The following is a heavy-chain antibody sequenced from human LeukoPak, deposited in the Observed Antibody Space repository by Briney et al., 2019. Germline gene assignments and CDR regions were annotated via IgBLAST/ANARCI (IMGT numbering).Heavy chain of an antibody. CDR2: MNPNSGTT. J-gene: IGHJ4*02. CDR3: ARARFDCRTFSCYLFDS. CDR1: GYNLISYD. V-gene: IGHV1-8*01. D-gene: IGHD2-2*01. Sequence: ASVKVSCKASGYNLISYDINWVRQATGQGLEWMGWMNPNSGTTGYAQTFQGRVTISRDISINTAYMELSSLRSEDTAVYYCARARFDCRTFSCYLFDSWGQGTPVTVSS.